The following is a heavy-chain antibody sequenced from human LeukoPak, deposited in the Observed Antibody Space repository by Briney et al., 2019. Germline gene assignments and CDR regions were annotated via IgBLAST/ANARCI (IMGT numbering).Heavy chain of an antibody. Sequence: SETLSLTCTVSGGSISSSTSHCWGRIRQPPGKGLEWIGSIYYAGNTKYNPSLKSRITMSVDTSKNQFSLKRSSVTAADTAVYYCARHQYYYDSSVAYWGQGTLVTVSS. CDR1: GGSISSSTSHC. V-gene: IGHV4-39*01. CDR2: IYYAGNT. J-gene: IGHJ4*02. D-gene: IGHD3-22*01. CDR3: ARHQYYYDSSVAY.